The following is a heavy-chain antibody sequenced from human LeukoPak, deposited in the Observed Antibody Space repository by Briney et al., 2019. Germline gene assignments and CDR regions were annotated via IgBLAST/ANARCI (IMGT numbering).Heavy chain of an antibody. CDR3: ARDPTGTTGFDY. D-gene: IGHD1-1*01. CDR2: INTNTGNP. CDR1: GYTFTSYA. J-gene: IGHJ4*02. V-gene: IGHV7-4-1*02. Sequence: GASVKVSCKASGYTFTSYAMNWVRQAPGQGLEWMGWINTNTGNPTYAQGFTGRFVFSLDISVSTAYLQISRLKAEDTAVYYCARDPTGTTGFDYWGQGTLVTVSS.